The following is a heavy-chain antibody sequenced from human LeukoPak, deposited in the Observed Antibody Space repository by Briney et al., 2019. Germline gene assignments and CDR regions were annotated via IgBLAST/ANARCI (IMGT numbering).Heavy chain of an antibody. V-gene: IGHV3-7*01. D-gene: IGHD3-10*01. J-gene: IGHJ6*03. CDR1: GFTFSSYW. CDR3: AKSYYNYMDV. CDR2: IKQDGSEK. Sequence: TGGSLRLSCAASGFTFSSYWMSWVRQAPGKGLEWVANIKQDGSEKYYVDSVKGRFTISRDNTKNSFYLQMNSLRAEDTAVYYCAKSYYNYMDVWGKGTTVTVSS.